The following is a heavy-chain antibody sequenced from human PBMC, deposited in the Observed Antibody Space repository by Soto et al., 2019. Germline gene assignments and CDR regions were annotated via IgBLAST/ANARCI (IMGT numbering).Heavy chain of an antibody. V-gene: IGHV1-18*01. CDR2: ISAYSGNR. Sequence: GASVKVSCKASGYTFTSYGISWVRQAPGQGLEWMGWISAYSGNRNYAQKLQGRVTMTTDTSTSTAYMDLRSLRFDDTAVYYCARDLWDFDDWGQGTRVTVSS. CDR3: ARDLWDFDD. J-gene: IGHJ4*02. D-gene: IGHD1-26*01. CDR1: GYTFTSYG.